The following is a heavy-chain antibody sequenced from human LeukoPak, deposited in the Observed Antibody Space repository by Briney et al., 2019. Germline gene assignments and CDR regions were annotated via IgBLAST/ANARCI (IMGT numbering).Heavy chain of an antibody. CDR3: ARDLQAVASPMNWFDP. Sequence: KPGGSLRLSCAASGFTFSDYYMSWIRQAPGKGLEWVSYISSGSSYTNYADSVKGRFTISRDNAKNSLYLQMNSLRAEDTAVYYCARDLQAVASPMNWFDPWGQETLVTVSS. CDR2: ISSGSSYT. CDR1: GFTFSDYY. J-gene: IGHJ5*02. V-gene: IGHV3-11*06. D-gene: IGHD6-19*01.